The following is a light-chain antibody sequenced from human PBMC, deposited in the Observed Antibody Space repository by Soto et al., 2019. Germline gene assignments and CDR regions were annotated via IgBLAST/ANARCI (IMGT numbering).Light chain of an antibody. CDR1: QSVLYSSNNKTY. Sequence: DIVMTQSPDSLAVSLGERATINCKSSQSVLYSSNNKTYLAWYQQKPGQPHKLLIYWAYTRESGVHDRFSGSGSGTDFTLTIRSLQAEDVAVYYCQQYYSTPLTFGGGTKVDIK. CDR2: WAY. V-gene: IGKV4-1*01. J-gene: IGKJ4*01. CDR3: QQYYSTPLT.